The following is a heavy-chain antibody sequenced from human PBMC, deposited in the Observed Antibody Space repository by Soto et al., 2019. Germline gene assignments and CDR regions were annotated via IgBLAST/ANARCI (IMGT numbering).Heavy chain of an antibody. D-gene: IGHD2-2*01. J-gene: IGHJ6*02. CDR3: AKASGCSTSCYRMRFLEWPDSYYYGMDV. Sequence: PGGSLRLSCAASGFTFSSYAMSWVRQAPGKGLEWVSAISGSGGSTYYADSVKGRFTISRDNSKNTLYLQMNSLKAEDTAVYYCAKASGCSTSCYRMRFLEWPDSYYYGMDVWGQGTTVTVSS. CDR1: GFTFSSYA. CDR2: ISGSGGST. V-gene: IGHV3-23*01.